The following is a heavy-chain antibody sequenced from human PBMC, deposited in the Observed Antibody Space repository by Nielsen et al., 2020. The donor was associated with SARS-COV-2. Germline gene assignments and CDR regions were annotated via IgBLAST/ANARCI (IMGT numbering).Heavy chain of an antibody. D-gene: IGHD3-10*01. CDR1: GLTVSSNY. V-gene: IGHV3-53*05. Sequence: GESLKISCAASGLTVSSNYMTWVRQAPGRGLELVSVIYSGGGTFSADSVKGRFTIPRDNSKNTLYLQMNSLRSEDAAMYFCAKSNLLFWFGESRQLDYWGRGTLVAVSS. CDR3: AKSNLLFWFGESRQLDY. J-gene: IGHJ4*02. CDR2: IYSGGGT.